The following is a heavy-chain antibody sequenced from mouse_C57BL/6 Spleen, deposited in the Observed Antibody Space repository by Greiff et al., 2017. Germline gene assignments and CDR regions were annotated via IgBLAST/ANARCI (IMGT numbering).Heavy chain of an antibody. D-gene: IGHD2-1*01. CDR1: GYTFTSYW. V-gene: IGHV1-52*01. CDR2: IDPSDSET. CDR3: ARGGGNYNYFDY. Sequence: QVQLKQPGAELVRPGSSVKLSCKASGYTFTSYWMHWVKQRPIQGLEWIGNIDPSDSETHYNQKFKDKATLTVDKSSSTAYMQLSSLTSEDSAVYYCARGGGNYNYFDYWGQGTTLTVSS. J-gene: IGHJ2*01.